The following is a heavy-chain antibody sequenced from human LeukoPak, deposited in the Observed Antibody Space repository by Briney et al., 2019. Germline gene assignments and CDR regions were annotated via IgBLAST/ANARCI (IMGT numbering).Heavy chain of an antibody. CDR3: ARLYGSYDSSGYYQRSYYFDY. J-gene: IGHJ4*02. Sequence: TPSETLSLTCAVYGGSFSGYYWSWVRQPPGKGLEWIGEINHSGSTYYNPSLKSRVTISVDTSKNQFSLKLSSVTAADTAVYYCARLYGSYDSSGYYQRSYYFDYWGQGTLVTVSS. V-gene: IGHV4-34*01. D-gene: IGHD3-22*01. CDR2: INHSGST. CDR1: GGSFSGYY.